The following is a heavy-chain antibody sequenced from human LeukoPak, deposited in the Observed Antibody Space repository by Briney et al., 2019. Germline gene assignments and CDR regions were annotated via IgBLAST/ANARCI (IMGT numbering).Heavy chain of an antibody. CDR2: TNPSGGST. CDR3: AGNFDWLLRLDY. Sequence: ASVKVSCKASGYTFTSYYMHWVRQAPGQGLEWMGITNPSGGSTSYAQKFQGRVTMTRDTSTSTVYMELSSLRSEDTAVYYCAGNFDWLLRLDYWGQGTLVTVSS. CDR1: GYTFTSYY. D-gene: IGHD3-9*01. V-gene: IGHV1-46*01. J-gene: IGHJ4*02.